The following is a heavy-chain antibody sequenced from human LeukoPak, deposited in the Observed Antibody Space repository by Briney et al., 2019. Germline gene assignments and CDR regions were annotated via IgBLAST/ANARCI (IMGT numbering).Heavy chain of an antibody. CDR2: ISYDGSEK. CDR3: AKDYYDSGSPIDY. Sequence: PGGSLRLSCAASGFTFSSYDMHWVRQAPGKGLEWVAVISYDGSEKYYADSVKGRFTISRDNSKNTLYLQMNSLRAEDTAVHYCAKDYYDSGSPIDYWGQGTLVTVSS. V-gene: IGHV3-30*18. CDR1: GFTFSSYD. D-gene: IGHD3-10*01. J-gene: IGHJ4*02.